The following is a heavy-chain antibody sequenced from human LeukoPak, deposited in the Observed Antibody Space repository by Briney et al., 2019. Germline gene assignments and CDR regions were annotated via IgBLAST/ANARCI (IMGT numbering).Heavy chain of an antibody. J-gene: IGHJ4*02. D-gene: IGHD4/OR15-4a*01. CDR2: ISYDVITK. CDR1: GFTFTNYP. CDR3: AREDYGASGSSLGNLDY. Sequence: GGSLRLSCSASGFTFTNYPIHWVRQAPGKGLEWVAVISYDVITKYYADSVKGRFTLSRDNSKNILLLQMDSLRAEETAVYFCAREDYGASGSSLGNLDYWGQGTLVTVSS. V-gene: IGHV3-30-3*01.